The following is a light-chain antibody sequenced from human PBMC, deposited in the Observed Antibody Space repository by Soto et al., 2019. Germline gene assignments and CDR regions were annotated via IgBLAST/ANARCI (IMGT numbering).Light chain of an antibody. CDR1: QSVNTK. J-gene: IGKJ2*01. CDR3: QQYNNWPPYT. V-gene: IGKV3-15*01. Sequence: EIVMTQSPATLSVSPGERATLSCRASQSVNTKLAWYQQKPGQAPSLLIYSVSTRATGIPARFSGSGSGTEFTLTISSLQSEDFAVYYCQQYNNWPPYTFGQGTKLEI. CDR2: SVS.